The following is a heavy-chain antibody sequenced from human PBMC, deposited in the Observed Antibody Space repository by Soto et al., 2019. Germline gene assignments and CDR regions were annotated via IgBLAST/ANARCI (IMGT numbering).Heavy chain of an antibody. D-gene: IGHD1-20*01. J-gene: IGHJ6*02. Sequence: SGPTLVNPTETLTLTCTFSGFSLTSPGMCVSWIRQSPGKALEWLALIERDVDDKYYSTSLKTRLTISKDTRKNQVVLTMANMEPADTATYYCARSIRGPRRFNGMDVWGQGTTVTVSS. CDR3: ARSIRGPRRFNGMDV. CDR2: IERDVDDK. CDR1: GFSLTSPGMC. V-gene: IGHV2-70*13.